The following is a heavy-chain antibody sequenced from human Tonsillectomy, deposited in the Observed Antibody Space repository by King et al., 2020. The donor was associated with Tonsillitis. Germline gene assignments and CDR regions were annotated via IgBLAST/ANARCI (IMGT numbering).Heavy chain of an antibody. CDR3: ARGGRSSSLNYYYGMDV. D-gene: IGHD6-13*01. Sequence: QLVQSGAEVKKPGASVKVSCKASGYTFTGYYMHWVRQAPGQGLEWMGWINPNSGGTNYAQKFQGRVTMTRDTSISTAYMELGRLRSDDTAVYYCARGGRSSSLNYYYGMDVWGQGTTVTVSS. V-gene: IGHV1-2*02. CDR1: GYTFTGYY. J-gene: IGHJ6*02. CDR2: INPNSGGT.